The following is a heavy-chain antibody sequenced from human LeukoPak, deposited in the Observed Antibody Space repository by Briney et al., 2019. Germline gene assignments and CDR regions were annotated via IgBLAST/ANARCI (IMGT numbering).Heavy chain of an antibody. CDR2: IYYSGST. CDR1: GGSISSGGYY. Sequence: SQTLSLTCTVSGGSISSGGYYWSWIRQHPGKGLEWIGYIYYSGSTYYNPSLKSRVTISVDTSKNQFSLKLSSVTAADTAVYYCAGAPATRRYYDSTHAFDIWGQGTMVTVSS. V-gene: IGHV4-31*03. J-gene: IGHJ3*02. CDR3: AGAPATRRYYDSTHAFDI. D-gene: IGHD3-22*01.